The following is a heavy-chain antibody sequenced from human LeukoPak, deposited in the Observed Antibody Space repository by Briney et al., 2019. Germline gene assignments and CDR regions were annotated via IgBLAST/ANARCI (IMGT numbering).Heavy chain of an antibody. V-gene: IGHV4-59*01. D-gene: IGHD3-10*01. CDR1: GGSISSYY. CDR2: LFYSGRT. CDR3: ATVAVIRGVPYFDY. Sequence: SETLSLTCTVSGGSISSYYWSWIRQPPGKGLEWIAYLFYSGRTDYNPSLESRVTISVDTSKNQFSLKLRSVTAADTAVYYCATVAVIRGVPYFDYWGQGTLVTVSS. J-gene: IGHJ4*02.